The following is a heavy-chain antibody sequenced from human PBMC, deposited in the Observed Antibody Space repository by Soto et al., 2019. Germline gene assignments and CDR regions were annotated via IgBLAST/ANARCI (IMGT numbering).Heavy chain of an antibody. CDR3: ARATVVVVAACYHDYAMDA. CDR2: IIPMFGSP. D-gene: IGHD2-15*01. V-gene: IGHV1-69*06. CDR1: AGTFSSYA. J-gene: IGHJ6*02. Sequence: ASVKVSCKASAGTFSSYAISWVRQAPGQGLEWMGGIIPMFGSPNYAQKFLGRATITADKSTRTAYMELNSLRSEDTAVYYCARATVVVVAACYHDYAMDAWGQGTTVTVSS.